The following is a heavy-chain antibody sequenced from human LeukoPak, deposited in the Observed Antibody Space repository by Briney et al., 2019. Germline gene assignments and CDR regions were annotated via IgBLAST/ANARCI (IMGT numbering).Heavy chain of an antibody. CDR3: ARRSQDFDF. CDR1: GGSFSFYY. CDR2: INHSGSS. J-gene: IGHJ4*02. Sequence: SETLSLTCAVDGGSFSFYYWSWIRQTPGKGLEWIGEINHSGSSNYNPSLKSRVTISVDTSKNQFSLKLNSVTAADTAVYCCARRSQDFDFWGQGILVTVSA. V-gene: IGHV4-34*01.